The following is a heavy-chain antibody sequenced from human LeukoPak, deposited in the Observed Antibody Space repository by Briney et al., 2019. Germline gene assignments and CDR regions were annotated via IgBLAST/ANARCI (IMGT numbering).Heavy chain of an antibody. D-gene: IGHD3-16*01. CDR3: ARDAMRGGDYDY. CDR2: IKEDGSEK. CDR1: GFTFSRFW. V-gene: IGHV3-7*01. Sequence: PGGSLRLSCAASGFTFSRFWMSWVRQAPGKGLEWVANIKEDGSEKHYADSVKGRFTISRDNAKNSLYLQMNSLRADDTSVYYCARDAMRGGDYDYWGQGTLVTVSS. J-gene: IGHJ4*02.